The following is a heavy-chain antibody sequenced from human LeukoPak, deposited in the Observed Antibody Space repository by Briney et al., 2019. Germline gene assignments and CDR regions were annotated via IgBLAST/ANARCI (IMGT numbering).Heavy chain of an antibody. J-gene: IGHJ4*02. Sequence: ASVKVSCKASGYTFTSYYMHWVRQAPGQGLEWMGIINPSGGSTSYAQKFQGRVTITADESTSTAYMELSSLRSEDTAVYYCARSYDFWSGYSYYFDYWGQGTLVTVSS. V-gene: IGHV1-46*01. CDR2: INPSGGST. CDR1: GYTFTSYY. D-gene: IGHD3-3*01. CDR3: ARSYDFWSGYSYYFDY.